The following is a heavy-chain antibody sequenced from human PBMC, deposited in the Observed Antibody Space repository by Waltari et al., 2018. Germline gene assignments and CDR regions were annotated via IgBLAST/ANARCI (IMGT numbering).Heavy chain of an antibody. Sequence: EVQLVESGGGLVQPGGSLSLSCAAPGFTLCTYLLHWVRPAPGKGLEWVANIKQDGSEEYYVDSVKGRFTISRDNAKNSLYLRMNSLRADDTAVYYCARNIATLNDYWGQGTLVTVSS. CDR3: ARNIATLNDY. CDR1: GFTLCTYL. CDR2: IKQDGSEE. J-gene: IGHJ4*02. D-gene: IGHD6-13*01. V-gene: IGHV3-7*01.